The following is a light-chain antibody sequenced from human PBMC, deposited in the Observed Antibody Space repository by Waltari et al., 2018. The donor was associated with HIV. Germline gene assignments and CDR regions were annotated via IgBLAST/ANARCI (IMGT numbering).Light chain of an antibody. Sequence: QSALTQPASVSGSPGQSITLSCTGPSSDVGSYSFVSWYQLHPGKAPKLIIYEDNKRPSGVSDRFSGSKSGYTASLTISGLQAEDEADYCCWSYAGSSTIIFGGGTKLTVL. CDR2: EDN. CDR1: SSDVGSYSF. J-gene: IGLJ2*01. V-gene: IGLV2-23*01. CDR3: WSYAGSSTII.